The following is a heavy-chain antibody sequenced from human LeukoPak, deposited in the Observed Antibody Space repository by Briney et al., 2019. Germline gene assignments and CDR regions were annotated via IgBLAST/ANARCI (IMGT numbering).Heavy chain of an antibody. CDR2: IKQDGSEK. Sequence: GGSLRLSCAASGFTFSSYWMSWVRQAPGKGLEWVANIKQDGSEKYYVDSVKGRFTISRDNAKNSLYLQMNSPRAEDTAVYYCARGTIAAAGYYYFDYWGQGTQVTVSS. CDR3: ARGTIAAAGYYYFDY. CDR1: GFTFSSYW. J-gene: IGHJ4*02. V-gene: IGHV3-7*04. D-gene: IGHD6-13*01.